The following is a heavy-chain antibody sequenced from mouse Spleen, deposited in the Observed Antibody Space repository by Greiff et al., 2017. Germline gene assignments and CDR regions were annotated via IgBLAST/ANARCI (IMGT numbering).Heavy chain of an antibody. CDR2: IYPGSGNT. J-gene: IGHJ4*01. CDR3: ARMPDSYGDYPYAMDY. D-gene: IGHD2-13*01. V-gene: IGHV1-76*01. Sequence: VKLVESGAELVRPGASVKLSCKASGYTFTDYYINWVKQRPGQGLEWIARIYPGSGNTYYNEKFKGKATLTAEKSSSTAYMQLSSLTSEDSAVYFCARMPDSYGDYPYAMDYWGQGTSVTVSS. CDR1: GYTFTDYY.